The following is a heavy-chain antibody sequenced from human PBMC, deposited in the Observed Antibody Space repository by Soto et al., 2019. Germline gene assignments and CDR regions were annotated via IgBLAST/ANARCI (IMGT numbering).Heavy chain of an antibody. CDR3: ARRRGYCSGGSCYSEDYYYYYMDV. D-gene: IGHD2-15*01. J-gene: IGHJ6*03. CDR1: GGSISSSSYY. V-gene: IGHV4-39*01. Sequence: SETLSLTCTVSGGSISSSSYYWGWIRQPPGKGLEWIGSIYYSGSTYYNPSLKSRVTISVDTSKNQFSLKLSSVTAADTAVHYCARRRGYCSGGSCYSEDYYYYYMDVWGKGTTVTVSS. CDR2: IYYSGST.